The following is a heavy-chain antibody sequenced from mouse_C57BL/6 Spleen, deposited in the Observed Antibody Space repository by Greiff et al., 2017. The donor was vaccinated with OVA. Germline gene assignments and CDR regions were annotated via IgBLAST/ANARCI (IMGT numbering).Heavy chain of an antibody. J-gene: IGHJ4*01. CDR3: ARRGPTIGATYYAMDY. V-gene: IGHV5-6*01. CDR1: GFTFSSYG. Sequence: EVLLVESGGDLVKPGGSLKLSCAASGFTFSSYGMSWVRQTPDKRLEWVATISSGGSYTYYPDSVKGRFTISRDNAKNTLYLQMSSLMSEDTAMYYCARRGPTIGATYYAMDYWGQGTSVTVSS. CDR2: ISSGGSYT. D-gene: IGHD2-14*01.